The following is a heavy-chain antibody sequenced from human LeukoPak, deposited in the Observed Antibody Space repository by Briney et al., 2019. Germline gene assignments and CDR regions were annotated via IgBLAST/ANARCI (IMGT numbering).Heavy chain of an antibody. V-gene: IGHV3-53*01. Sequence: GGSLRLSCAATGLSVSSNFMSWVRQAPGKGLEWVSVIYGGGSTYYADSVKGRFTISRDNSKNTLYLQMNSLRAEDTAVYYCATRYSGGWYEYWGQGALVTVSS. D-gene: IGHD6-19*01. CDR3: ATRYSGGWYEY. CDR1: GLSVSSNF. CDR2: IYGGGST. J-gene: IGHJ4*02.